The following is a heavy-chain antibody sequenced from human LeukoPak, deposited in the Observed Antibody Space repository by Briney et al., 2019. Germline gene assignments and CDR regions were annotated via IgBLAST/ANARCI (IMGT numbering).Heavy chain of an antibody. CDR1: GFTFSSYA. CDR2: VSGSGGST. CDR3: ARDLDTIFGVFDY. V-gene: IGHV3-23*01. Sequence: PGGSLRLSCAASGFTFSSYAMSWVRQAPGKGLEWVSTVSGSGGSTYYADSVKGRFIVSRDNSKNTLYLQMNSLRAEDTAVYYCARDLDTIFGVFDYWGQGTLVTVSS. J-gene: IGHJ4*02. D-gene: IGHD3-3*01.